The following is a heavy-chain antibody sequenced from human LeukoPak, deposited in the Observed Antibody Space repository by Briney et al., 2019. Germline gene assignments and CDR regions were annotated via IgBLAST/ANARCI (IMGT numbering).Heavy chain of an antibody. Sequence: SETLSLTCTVSGASINSSGYYWGWIRQPPGKGLEWIGSHYYSGSTYYNPSLKSRVTISVDTSKNHFSLKLSSVTAADTAVYYCARAANYYDSSGYYLFDYWGQGTLVTVSS. CDR1: GASINSSGYY. J-gene: IGHJ4*02. CDR3: ARAANYYDSSGYYLFDY. D-gene: IGHD3-22*01. CDR2: HYYSGST. V-gene: IGHV4-39*02.